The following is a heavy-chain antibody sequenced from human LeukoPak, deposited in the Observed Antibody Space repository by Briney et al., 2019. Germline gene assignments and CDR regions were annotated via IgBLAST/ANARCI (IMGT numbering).Heavy chain of an antibody. D-gene: IGHD4-17*01. V-gene: IGHV1-18*01. CDR2: ISAYNGNT. CDR3: ARDKTTVTTVSGF. J-gene: IGHJ4*02. CDR1: GYTFTSYG. Sequence: GASVKVSCKASGYTFTSYGISWVRQAPGQGLEWMGWISAYNGNTNYAQKLQGRVTMTTDTSTSTVYMELRSLRSDDTAVYYCARDKTTVTTVSGFWGQGTLVTVSS.